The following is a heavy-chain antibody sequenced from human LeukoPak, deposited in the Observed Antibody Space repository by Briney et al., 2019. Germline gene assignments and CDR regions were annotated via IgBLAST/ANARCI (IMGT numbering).Heavy chain of an antibody. Sequence: GGSLRLSCAVSGFTFSNYWMNWVRQAPGKGLEWVANIKQDGSEKYYVDSVKGRFTISRDNAKNSLYLQMNSLRAEDTAVYYCARGKTTVVTGYYYYYYMDVWGKGTTVTISS. CDR1: GFTFSNYW. CDR2: IKQDGSEK. D-gene: IGHD4-23*01. V-gene: IGHV3-7*03. CDR3: ARGKTTVVTGYYYYYYMDV. J-gene: IGHJ6*03.